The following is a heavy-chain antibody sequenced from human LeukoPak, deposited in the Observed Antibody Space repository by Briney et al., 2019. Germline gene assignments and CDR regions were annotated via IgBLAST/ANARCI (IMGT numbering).Heavy chain of an antibody. D-gene: IGHD6-13*01. CDR2: INHSGST. Sequence: SETLSLTCAVYGGSFSGYYWSWIRQPPGKGLEWIGEINHSGSTNYNPSLKSRVTISVDTSKNQFSLKLSSVTATDTAVYYCARHSPYSSSWYRGYFDYWGQGTLVTVSS. V-gene: IGHV4-34*01. CDR1: GGSFSGYY. J-gene: IGHJ4*02. CDR3: ARHSPYSSSWYRGYFDY.